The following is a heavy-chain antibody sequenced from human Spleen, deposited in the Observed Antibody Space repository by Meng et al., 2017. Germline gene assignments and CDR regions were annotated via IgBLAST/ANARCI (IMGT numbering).Heavy chain of an antibody. CDR2: ISYDGSNK. V-gene: IGHV3-30*04. D-gene: IGHD1-14*01. CDR3: TRDRYRRNDYFDY. Sequence: GGSLRLSCAASGFTFSSYAMHWVRQAPGKGLEWVAVISYDGSNKYYADSVKGRFTISRDNSKNTLYLQMNSLRAEDTAVYYCTRDRYRRNDYFDYWGQGTLVTVSS. J-gene: IGHJ4*02. CDR1: GFTFSSYA.